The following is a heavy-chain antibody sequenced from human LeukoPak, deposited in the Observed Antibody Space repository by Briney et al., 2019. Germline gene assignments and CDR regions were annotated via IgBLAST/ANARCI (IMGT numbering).Heavy chain of an antibody. Sequence: SETLSLTCTVSGGSISSSSYYWGWIRQPPGKGLEWIGSIYYSGSTYYNPSLKSRVTISVDTSKNQFSLKLSSVTAADTAVYYCARHRIKTAPSIWGQGTMVTVSS. V-gene: IGHV4-39*01. CDR3: ARHRIKTAPSI. J-gene: IGHJ3*02. CDR2: IYYSGST. D-gene: IGHD2-15*01. CDR1: GGSISSSSYY.